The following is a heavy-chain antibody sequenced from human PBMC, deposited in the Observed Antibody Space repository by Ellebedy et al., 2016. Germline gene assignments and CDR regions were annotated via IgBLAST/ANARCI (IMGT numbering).Heavy chain of an antibody. CDR3: ATTTATTPHFDY. CDR2: IYYSGST. J-gene: IGHJ4*02. Sequence: GSLRLXXSVSGDSIRSGSYYWGWIRQPPGKGLEWIGNIYYSGSTYYNPSRKSRVTISVDTSKNQFSLKLSSVTAADTAVYYCATTTATTPHFDYWGQGTLVTVSS. D-gene: IGHD4-17*01. CDR1: GDSIRSGSYY. V-gene: IGHV4-39*01.